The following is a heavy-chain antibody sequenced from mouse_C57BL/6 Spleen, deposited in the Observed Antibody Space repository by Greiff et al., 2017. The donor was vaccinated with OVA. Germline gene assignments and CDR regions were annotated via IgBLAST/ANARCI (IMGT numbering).Heavy chain of an antibody. Sequence: EVMLVESGGGLVKPGGSLKLSCAASGFTFSSYAMSWVRQTPEKRLEWVATISDGGSYTYYPDNVKGRFTISRDNAKNNLYLQMSHLKSEDTAMYYCARERGYGSRTGTYYAMDYWGQGTSVTVSS. CDR3: ARERGYGSRTGTYYAMDY. CDR1: GFTFSSYA. D-gene: IGHD1-1*01. V-gene: IGHV5-4*01. CDR2: ISDGGSYT. J-gene: IGHJ4*01.